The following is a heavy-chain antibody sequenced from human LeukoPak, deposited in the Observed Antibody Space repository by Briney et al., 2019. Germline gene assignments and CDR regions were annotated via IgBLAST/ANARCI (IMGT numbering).Heavy chain of an antibody. CDR2: ITGGGSTT. D-gene: IGHD6-13*01. J-gene: IGHJ5*02. V-gene: IGHV3-23*01. CDR1: GFTFSSYA. CDR3: ARDAPVVATGRSWFDP. Sequence: GGSLRLSCAASGFTFSSYAMSWVRQAPGKGLEWVSTITGGGSTTYYADSVKGRFTISRDNSKNTLYLQMNSLRAEDTALYFCARDAPVVATGRSWFDPWGQGTLVTVSS.